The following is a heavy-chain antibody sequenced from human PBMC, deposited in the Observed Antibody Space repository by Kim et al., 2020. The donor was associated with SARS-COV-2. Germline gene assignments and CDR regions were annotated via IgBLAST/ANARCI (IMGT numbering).Heavy chain of an antibody. D-gene: IGHD3-10*01. CDR1: GFTFNNYY. V-gene: IGHV3-7*01. CDR3: ARDPVTMD. Sequence: GGSLRLSCAASGFTFNNYYMSWVRQAPGKGLEWVGNIKPDGSGAHYVDYMEGRFTISRDNAKNTVYLQMNNLRVEDTAVYYCARDPVTMDWGQGTQVTVSS. J-gene: IGHJ4*02. CDR2: IKPDGSGA.